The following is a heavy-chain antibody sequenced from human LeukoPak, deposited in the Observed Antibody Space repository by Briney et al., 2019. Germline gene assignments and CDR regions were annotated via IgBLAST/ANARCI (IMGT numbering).Heavy chain of an antibody. CDR3: ARADGDYVFDY. Sequence: SETLSLTCTVSGGSISSYYWSWIRQPPGKGVGWLGYIYYSGSTNYNPSLKSRVTISVDTSKNQCSLKLSAVTAADTAVYYCARADGDYVFDYWGQGTLVTVSS. CDR1: GGSISSYY. V-gene: IGHV4-59*01. CDR2: IYYSGST. D-gene: IGHD4-17*01. J-gene: IGHJ4*02.